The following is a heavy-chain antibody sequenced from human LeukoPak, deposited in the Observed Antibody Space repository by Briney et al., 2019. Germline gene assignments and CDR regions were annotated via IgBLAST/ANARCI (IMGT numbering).Heavy chain of an antibody. V-gene: IGHV3-74*01. J-gene: IGHJ4*02. CDR3: ARAPQIGFSGFDKNY. CDR1: GFTLSDYW. CDR2: INSDGSRI. Sequence: GGSLRLSCAASGFTLSDYWMHWVRQAPGKGLVWVSRINSDGSRIIYADSVRGRFTISRDNAKNTVYLQMNSLRADDTAVYFCARAPQIGFSGFDKNYWGQGTLVAVSS. D-gene: IGHD5-12*01.